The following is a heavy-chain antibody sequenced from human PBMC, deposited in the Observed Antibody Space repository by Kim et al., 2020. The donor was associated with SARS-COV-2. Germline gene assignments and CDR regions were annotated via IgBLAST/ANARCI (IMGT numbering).Heavy chain of an antibody. D-gene: IGHD6-13*01. J-gene: IGHJ4*02. Sequence: SETLSLTCTVSGGSISSSSYYWGWIRQPPGKGLEWIGSIYYSGSTYYNPSLKSRVTISVDTSKNQFSLKLSSVTAADTAVYYCARRSSSSWYRVWDYWGQGTLVTVSS. V-gene: IGHV4-39*01. CDR1: GGSISSSSYY. CDR2: IYYSGST. CDR3: ARRSSSSWYRVWDY.